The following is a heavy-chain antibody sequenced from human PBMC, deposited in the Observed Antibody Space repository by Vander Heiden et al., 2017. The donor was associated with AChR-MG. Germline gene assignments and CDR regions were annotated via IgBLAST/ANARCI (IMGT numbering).Heavy chain of an antibody. CDR2: ISWNSGSI. CDR1: GFTFDDYA. V-gene: IGHV3-9*01. D-gene: IGHD6-6*01. J-gene: IGHJ4*02. CDR3: AKGTSIAAHLDY. Sequence: EVQLVESGGGLVQPGRSLRLSCAASGFTFDDYAMHWVRQAPGKGLEWVSGISWNSGSIGYADSVKGRFTISRDNAKNSLYLQMNSLRAEDTALYYCAKGTSIAAHLDYWGQGTLVTVSS.